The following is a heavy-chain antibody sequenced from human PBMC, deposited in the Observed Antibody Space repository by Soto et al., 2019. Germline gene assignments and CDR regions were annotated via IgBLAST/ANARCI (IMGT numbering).Heavy chain of an antibody. CDR1: GFNFDDFA. D-gene: IGHD2-2*02. CDR3: ARVQSRNTYRDFSMDV. J-gene: IGHJ6*02. V-gene: IGHV3-9*01. Sequence: EVVLVESGGGLVQPGGSLRLSCVASGFNFDDFAMHWVRQAPGKGLQWVSGIRWNGETPAYGDSVKGRFIISRDNARNYLYLQTNSLRAEDTSVYLWARVQSRNTYRDFSMDVWGQGTPVNVS. CDR2: IRWNGETP.